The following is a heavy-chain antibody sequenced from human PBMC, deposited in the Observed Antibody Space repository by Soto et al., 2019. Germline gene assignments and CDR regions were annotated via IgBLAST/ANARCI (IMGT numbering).Heavy chain of an antibody. CDR3: AKGADYYYGMDV. J-gene: IGHJ6*02. V-gene: IGHV3-23*01. CDR1: GFTFSSYA. CDR2: ISGSGGST. D-gene: IGHD1-26*01. Sequence: EVQVLESGGGLVQPGGSLRLSCAASGFTFSSYAMSWVRQAPGKGLEWVSVISGSGGSTYYADSVKGRFTISRDNSKNTLYLQMNSLRAEDTAVYYCAKGADYYYGMDVWGQGTTVTVSS.